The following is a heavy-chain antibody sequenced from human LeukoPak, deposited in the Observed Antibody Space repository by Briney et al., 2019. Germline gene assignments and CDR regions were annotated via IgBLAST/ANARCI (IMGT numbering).Heavy chain of an antibody. Sequence: PSETLSLTCAVYGGSFSGYYWSWIRQPPGKGLEWIGEINHSGSTNYNPSLKSRVTISVDMSKSQFSLKVSSVTAADTAVYYCAREGYRSGWYNWLDPWGQGTLVTVSS. CDR3: AREGYRSGWYNWLDP. V-gene: IGHV4-34*01. CDR1: GGSFSGYY. J-gene: IGHJ5*02. D-gene: IGHD6-19*01. CDR2: INHSGST.